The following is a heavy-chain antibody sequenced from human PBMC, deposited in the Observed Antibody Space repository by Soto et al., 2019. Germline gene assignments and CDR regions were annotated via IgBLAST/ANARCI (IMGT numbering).Heavy chain of an antibody. Sequence: VQLQQWGAGLLKPSETLSLTCAVYGGSFSGYYWSWIRQPPGKGLEWIGEINHSGSTNYNPSLKSRVTISVDTSKNQFSLKLSSVTAADTAVYYCARARGEMATITDYYYGMDVWGQGTTVTVSS. J-gene: IGHJ6*02. CDR2: INHSGST. CDR3: ARARGEMATITDYYYGMDV. CDR1: GGSFSGYY. V-gene: IGHV4-34*01. D-gene: IGHD5-12*01.